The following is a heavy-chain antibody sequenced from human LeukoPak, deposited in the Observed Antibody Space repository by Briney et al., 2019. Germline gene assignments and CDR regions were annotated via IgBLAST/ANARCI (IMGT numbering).Heavy chain of an antibody. D-gene: IGHD6-13*01. CDR1: GASISSYH. CDR3: ARDLPQQQLVRNWFDP. V-gene: IGHV4-59*12. J-gene: IGHJ5*02. CDR2: IYYSGST. Sequence: SETLSLTCTVSGASISSYHWSWIRQPPGKGLEWIGYIYYSGSTYYNPSLKSRVTISVDTSKNQFSLKLSSVTAADTAVYYCARDLPQQQLVRNWFDPWGQGTLVTVSS.